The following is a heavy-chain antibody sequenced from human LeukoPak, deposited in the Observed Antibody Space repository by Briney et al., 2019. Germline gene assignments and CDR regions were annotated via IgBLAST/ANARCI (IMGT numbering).Heavy chain of an antibody. V-gene: IGHV3-33*01. D-gene: IGHD3-22*01. CDR2: IWYDGSNK. Sequence: GRSLRLSCAASGFTFSSYGMHWVRQAPGKGLEWVAVIWYDGSNKYYADSVKGRFTISRDNSKNTLYLQTNSLRAEDTAVYYCARDGYYYDSSGYLSGGYYYYYYMDVWGKGTTVTVSS. CDR3: ARDGYYYDSSGYLSGGYYYYYYMDV. CDR1: GFTFSSYG. J-gene: IGHJ6*03.